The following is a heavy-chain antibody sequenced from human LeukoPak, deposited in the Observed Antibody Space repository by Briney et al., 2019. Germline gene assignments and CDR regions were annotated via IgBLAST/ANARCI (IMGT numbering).Heavy chain of an antibody. CDR3: ARDKGAFDP. D-gene: IGHD1-26*01. J-gene: IGHJ5*02. Sequence: GASVKVSCKASGYTFTGYYMHWVRQAPGQGLEWMGWINPNSGGTNYAQKFQGRVTITTDESTSTAYMELSSLRSEDTAVYYCARDKGAFDPWGQGTLVTVSS. CDR2: INPNSGGT. V-gene: IGHV1-2*02. CDR1: GYTFTGYY.